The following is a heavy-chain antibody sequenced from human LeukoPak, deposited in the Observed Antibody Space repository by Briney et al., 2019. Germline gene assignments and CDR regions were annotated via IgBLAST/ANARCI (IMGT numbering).Heavy chain of an antibody. CDR3: ARDDYRGVTNFDP. J-gene: IGHJ5*02. CDR1: GGSISSYY. CDR2: IYYSGST. V-gene: IGHV4-59*01. Sequence: SETLSLTCTVSGGSISSYYWSWIRQPPGKGLEWIGYIYYSGSTNYNPSLKSRVTISVDTSKNQFSLKLSSVTAADTAVYYCARDDYRGVTNFDPWGQGTLVTVSS. D-gene: IGHD3-10*01.